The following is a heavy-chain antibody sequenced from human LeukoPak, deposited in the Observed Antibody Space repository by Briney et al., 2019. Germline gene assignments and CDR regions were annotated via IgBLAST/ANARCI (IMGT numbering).Heavy chain of an antibody. D-gene: IGHD2-15*01. V-gene: IGHV1-2*02. J-gene: IGHJ4*02. CDR2: INPNTGGT. Sequence: VSVKVSCKASGYIFTGYYIHWVRQAPGQGLEWMGWINPNTGGTNHAQDFQGRVTMTRNTSISTAYMELNSLRSDDTAVYYCARGYCSGGSCPYDYWGQGTLVTVSS. CDR1: GYIFTGYY. CDR3: ARGYCSGGSCPYDY.